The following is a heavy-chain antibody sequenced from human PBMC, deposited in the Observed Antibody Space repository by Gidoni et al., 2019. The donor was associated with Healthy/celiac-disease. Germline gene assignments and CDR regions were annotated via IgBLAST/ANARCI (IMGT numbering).Heavy chain of an antibody. CDR1: GGSISSSSYY. J-gene: IGHJ4*02. D-gene: IGHD3-16*01. Sequence: QLQLQESGPGPVKPSETLSLTCTVPGGSISSSSYYWGWIRQPPGKGLEWIGSIYYSGSTYYTPTLRGRVTISVDTSKNQFSLKLSSVAAADTAVYYCAGRTFMRYWGQGTLVTVSS. CDR2: IYYSGST. CDR3: AGRTFMRY. V-gene: IGHV4-39*01.